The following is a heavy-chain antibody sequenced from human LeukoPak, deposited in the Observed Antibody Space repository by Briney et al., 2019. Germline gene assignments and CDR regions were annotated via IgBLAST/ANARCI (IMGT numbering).Heavy chain of an antibody. CDR2: ISYDGSNK. CDR1: GFTFSSYG. D-gene: IGHD6-6*01. V-gene: IGHV3-30*18. CDR3: AKDLAIAPRLYWFDP. Sequence: PGGSLRLSCAASGFTFSSYGMHWVRQAPGKGLEWVAVISYDGSNKYYADSVKGRFTISRDNSKNTLYLQMNSLRAEDTAVYYCAKDLAIAPRLYWFDPWGQGTLVTVSS. J-gene: IGHJ5*02.